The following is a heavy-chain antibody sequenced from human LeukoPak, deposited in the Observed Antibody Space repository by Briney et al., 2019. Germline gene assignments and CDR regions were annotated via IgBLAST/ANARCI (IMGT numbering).Heavy chain of an antibody. CDR3: VRGCSDTCYRFDY. CDR1: GFTFSSYW. D-gene: IGHD2-15*01. J-gene: IGHJ4*02. CDR2: INHNGNVN. Sequence: PGGSLRLSCAASGFTFSSYWMNWARQAPGKGLEWVASINHNGNVNYYVDSVKGRFTISRDISTNTLYLQMNSLRAEDTAIYYCVRGCSDTCYRFDYWGQGTLVTVSS. V-gene: IGHV3-7*03.